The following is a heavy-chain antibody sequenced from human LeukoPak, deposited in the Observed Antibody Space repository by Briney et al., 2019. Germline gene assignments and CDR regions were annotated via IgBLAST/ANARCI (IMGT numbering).Heavy chain of an antibody. Sequence: ASVKVSCKASGYTFTSYGISWVRQAPGQGLEWMGWISAYNGNTNYAQKLQGRVTMTTDTSTSTAYMELRSLRSDDTAVYYCARGKPGIAAAGPPFDIWGQGTMVTVSS. V-gene: IGHV1-18*01. CDR3: ARGKPGIAAAGPPFDI. J-gene: IGHJ3*02. CDR1: GYTFTSYG. D-gene: IGHD6-13*01. CDR2: ISAYNGNT.